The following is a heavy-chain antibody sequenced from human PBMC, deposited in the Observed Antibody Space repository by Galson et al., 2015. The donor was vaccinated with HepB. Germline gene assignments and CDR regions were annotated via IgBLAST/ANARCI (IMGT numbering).Heavy chain of an antibody. V-gene: IGHV1-46*01. D-gene: IGHD1-7*01. J-gene: IGHJ3*02. Sequence: SVKVSCKASGYTFTSYYMHWVRQAPGQGLEWMGIINPSGGSTSYAQKFQGRVTMTRDTSTSTVYMELSSLRSEDTAVYYCARITGTYGRAFDIWGQGTMVTVSS. CDR1: GYTFTSYY. CDR2: INPSGGST. CDR3: ARITGTYGRAFDI.